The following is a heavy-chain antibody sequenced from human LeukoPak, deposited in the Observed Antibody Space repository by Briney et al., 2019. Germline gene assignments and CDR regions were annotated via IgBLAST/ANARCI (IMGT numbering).Heavy chain of an antibody. J-gene: IGHJ6*02. Sequence: ASVKVSCKASGYTFTSYAMNWVRQAPGQGLEWMGWINTNTGNPTYAQGFTGRFVFSLDTSVSTAYLQISSLKAEDTAVYYCARDPIRGVRSRGMDVWGQGTTVTVSS. CDR1: GYTFTSYA. CDR2: INTNTGNP. D-gene: IGHD3-10*01. CDR3: ARDPIRGVRSRGMDV. V-gene: IGHV7-4-1*02.